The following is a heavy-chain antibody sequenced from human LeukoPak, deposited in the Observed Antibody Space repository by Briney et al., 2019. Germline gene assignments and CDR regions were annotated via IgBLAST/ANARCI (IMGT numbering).Heavy chain of an antibody. CDR1: GFTFSTYA. D-gene: IGHD2-2*01. Sequence: GGSLRLSCAASGFTFSTYAVHWVRQAPGKGLEYISAISTDGFGKYYADSVRGRFTISRDNSKNMLYLQMGSLGPEDMAVYYCTRWGSTSCYDSWGQGTLVTVSS. V-gene: IGHV3-64*02. J-gene: IGHJ4*02. CDR2: ISTDGFGK. CDR3: TRWGSTSCYDS.